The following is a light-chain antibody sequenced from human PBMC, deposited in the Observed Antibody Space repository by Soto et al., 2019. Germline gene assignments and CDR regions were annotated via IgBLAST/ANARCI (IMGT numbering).Light chain of an antibody. V-gene: IGKV1-5*03. Sequence: DIQMTQSPSTLSASVGDRVTITCRASQSISTWLAWYQQKPGKDPKLLIYKASSLKTGVPSRFSGSGSGTEFTLTISSLQPEDFATYYCQQYNSYRTFGPGTKVDI. CDR2: KAS. CDR3: QQYNSYRT. J-gene: IGKJ1*01. CDR1: QSISTW.